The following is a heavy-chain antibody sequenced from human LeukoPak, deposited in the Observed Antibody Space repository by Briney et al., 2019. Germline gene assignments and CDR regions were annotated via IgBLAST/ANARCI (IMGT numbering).Heavy chain of an antibody. CDR1: GGSISSGGYS. CDR2: IYHSGST. J-gene: IGHJ6*02. V-gene: IGHV4-30-2*01. D-gene: IGHD6-13*01. Sequence: SETLSLTCAVSGGSISSGGYSWRWIRQPPGKGLEWIGYIYHSGSTYYNPSLKSRVTISVDRSKNQFSLKLSSVTAADTAVYYCARASKIAAAGYYYYYGMDVWGQGTTVTVSS. CDR3: ARASKIAAAGYYYYYGMDV.